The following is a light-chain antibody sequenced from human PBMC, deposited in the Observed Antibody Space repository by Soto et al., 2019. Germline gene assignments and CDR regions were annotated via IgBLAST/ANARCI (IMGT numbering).Light chain of an antibody. V-gene: IGKV1-5*01. CDR2: DAS. J-gene: IGKJ1*01. CDR3: QHYNSYGT. CDR1: QSISSW. Sequence: DIQMTQSPSTLSASVGDRVTITCRASQSISSWLDWYQQKPGKAPKLLIYDASSLESGAPSRFSGSGSGKEFTLTISRLQPDDFATYYCQHYNSYGTFGQGTKVEIQ.